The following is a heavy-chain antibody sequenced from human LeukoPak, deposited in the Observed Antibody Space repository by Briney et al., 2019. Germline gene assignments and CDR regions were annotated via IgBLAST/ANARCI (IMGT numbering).Heavy chain of an antibody. V-gene: IGHV3-7*01. J-gene: IGHJ4*02. D-gene: IGHD3-16*01. Sequence: PGRSLRLSCAASGFTFSSYGMHWVRQAPGKGLEWVANIKEDGSEKDYVDSVKGRFNISRDNAKNSLYLQMNSLRAEDTAVYYCARDRIGGEEYWGQGTLVTVSS. CDR2: IKEDGSEK. CDR3: ARDRIGGEEY. CDR1: GFTFSSYG.